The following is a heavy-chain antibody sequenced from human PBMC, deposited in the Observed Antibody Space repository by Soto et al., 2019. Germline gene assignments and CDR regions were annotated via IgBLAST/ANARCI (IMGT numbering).Heavy chain of an antibody. J-gene: IGHJ4*02. CDR1: GFTFSSYG. V-gene: IGHV3-30*18. D-gene: IGHD1-1*01. Sequence: PGGSLRLSCAASGFTFSSYGMHWVRQAPGKGLEWVAVISYDGSNKHYADSVKGRFTISRDNSKNTLYLQMNSLRAEDTAVYYCAKDATGASSDYWGQGTLVTVSS. CDR2: ISYDGSNK. CDR3: AKDATGASSDY.